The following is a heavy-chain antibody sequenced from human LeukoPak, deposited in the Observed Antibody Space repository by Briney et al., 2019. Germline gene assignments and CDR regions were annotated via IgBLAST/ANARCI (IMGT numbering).Heavy chain of an antibody. CDR3: ASLRERSYYARGFDY. D-gene: IGHD1-26*01. J-gene: IGHJ4*02. Sequence: PSETLSLTCAVYGGSFSGYYWSWIRQPPGKGLEWIGSIYYSGSTYYNPSLKSRVTISVDTSKNQFSLKLNSMTAADTAVYYCASLRERSYYARGFDYWGQGTLVTVSS. V-gene: IGHV4-34*01. CDR1: GGSFSGYY. CDR2: IYYSGST.